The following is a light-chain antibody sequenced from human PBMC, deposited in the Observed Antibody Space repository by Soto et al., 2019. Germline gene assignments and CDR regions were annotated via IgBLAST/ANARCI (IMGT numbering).Light chain of an antibody. V-gene: IGLV6-57*04. CDR2: KDN. J-gene: IGLJ2*01. CDR1: SGSIASNY. CDR3: QSYHSGNVV. Sequence: NFMLTQPHSVSESPGKTVTISCTRSSGSIASNYVQWYQQRPGSAPTSVIYKDNERPSGVPDRFSGSIDSSSNSASLTISGLKTDDEADYYCQSYHSGNVVFGGGTKLTVL.